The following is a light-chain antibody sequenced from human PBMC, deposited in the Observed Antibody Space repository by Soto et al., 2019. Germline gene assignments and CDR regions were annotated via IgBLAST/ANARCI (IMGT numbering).Light chain of an antibody. CDR3: QQTYSSPQT. Sequence: DIPMTQSPSSLSASVGDRVTITCRASQSISSFLNWYQQKLGKAPKLLVYGASSLQSGVPSRVSGSGSGTDFTLTISSLQPEDFATYFCQQTYSSPQTFGQGTKVEIK. J-gene: IGKJ1*01. V-gene: IGKV1-39*01. CDR2: GAS. CDR1: QSISSF.